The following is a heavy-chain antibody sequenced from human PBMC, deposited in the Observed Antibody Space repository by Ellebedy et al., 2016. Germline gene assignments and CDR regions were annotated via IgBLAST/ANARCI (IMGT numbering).Heavy chain of an antibody. Sequence: ASVKVSCXASGYTFTNYGLSWVRQAPGQGLEWVGWIGAYNQYTDYAQKFQGRITMTTDTSTSTAYMELTSLRSDDTAVYFCARDPQYIRGNFRQNHHPTSDWGQGTLVTVSS. V-gene: IGHV1-18*01. CDR2: IGAYNQYT. CDR1: GYTFTNYG. D-gene: IGHD3-16*01. CDR3: ARDPQYIRGNFRQNHHPTSD. J-gene: IGHJ1*01.